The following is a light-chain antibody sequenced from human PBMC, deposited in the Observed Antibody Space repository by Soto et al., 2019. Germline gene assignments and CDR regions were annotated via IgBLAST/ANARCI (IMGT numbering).Light chain of an antibody. CDR3: QAWATGIVV. CDR1: SGHSRYA. J-gene: IGLJ2*01. Sequence: QPVLTQSPSASASLGASVKLTCTLDSGHSRYAIAWHQQQPEKGPRFLMKLNSDGSHNKGDGIPDRFSGSSSGTERYLTISTLQSEDEADYYCQAWATGIVVFGGGTKLTVL. CDR2: LNSDGSH. V-gene: IGLV4-69*01.